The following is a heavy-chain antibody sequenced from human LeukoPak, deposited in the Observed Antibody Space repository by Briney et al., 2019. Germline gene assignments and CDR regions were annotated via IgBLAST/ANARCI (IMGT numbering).Heavy chain of an antibody. D-gene: IGHD2-21*02. CDR1: GYTFTGYY. CDR3: ARDRETLAYCGGDCSIKFDP. Sequence: GASVKVSCKASGYTFTGYYMHWVRQAPGQGLEWMGWINPNSGGTNYAQKFQGRVTMTRDTSISTAYMELSRLRSDDTAVYYCARDRETLAYCGGDCSIKFDPWGQGTLVTVSS. J-gene: IGHJ5*02. CDR2: INPNSGGT. V-gene: IGHV1-2*02.